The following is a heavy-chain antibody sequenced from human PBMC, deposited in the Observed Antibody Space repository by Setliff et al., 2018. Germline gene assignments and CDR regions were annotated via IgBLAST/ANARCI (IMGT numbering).Heavy chain of an antibody. J-gene: IGHJ4*02. CDR1: GDSISSGIYH. D-gene: IGHD4-4*01. CDR3: ASYRQDVNY. Sequence: SETLSLTCTVSGDSISSGIYHWSWIRQSAGKGLEWIGRIYVSTGSTNYSPSLKSRVSISVDRSKNQFSLNLTSVTAADTAVYYCASYRQDVNYWGQGTLVTVSS. V-gene: IGHV4-61*02. CDR2: IYVSTGST.